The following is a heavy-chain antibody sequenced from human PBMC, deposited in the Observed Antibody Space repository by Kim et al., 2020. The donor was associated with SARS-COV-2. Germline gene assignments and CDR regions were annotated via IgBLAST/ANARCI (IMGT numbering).Heavy chain of an antibody. CDR2: ITSSSTYI. Sequence: GGSLRLSCVASGFTFSSYTMNWVRQAPGKGLEWVSSITSSSTYIYYADSVKGRFTISRDNAKNSLYLQMNSLRAEDTAVYYCARVVGRAGFRDYYYYGMDVWGQGTTVTVSS. J-gene: IGHJ6*02. D-gene: IGHD6-13*01. V-gene: IGHV3-21*01. CDR3: ARVVGRAGFRDYYYYGMDV. CDR1: GFTFSSYT.